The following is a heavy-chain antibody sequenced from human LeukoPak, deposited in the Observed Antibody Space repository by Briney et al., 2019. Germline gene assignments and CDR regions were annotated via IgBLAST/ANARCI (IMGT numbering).Heavy chain of an antibody. Sequence: GGSLRLSCAASGFTFSSYVMHWVRQAPGKGLEWVAIISYDGSNEYYADSVKGRFTISRDNAKNSLYLQMNSLRAEDTAVYYCARGRSGWYFDYWGQGTLVTVSS. CDR2: ISYDGSNE. CDR3: ARGRSGWYFDY. D-gene: IGHD6-19*01. CDR1: GFTFSSYV. V-gene: IGHV3-30*04. J-gene: IGHJ4*02.